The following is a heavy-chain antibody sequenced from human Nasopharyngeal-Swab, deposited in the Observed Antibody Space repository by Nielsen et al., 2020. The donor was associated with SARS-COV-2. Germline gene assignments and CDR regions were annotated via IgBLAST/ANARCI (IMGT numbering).Heavy chain of an antibody. CDR1: GFTFSSYA. CDR3: AKEVGLLWFGELTYYYYGMDV. J-gene: IGHJ6*02. D-gene: IGHD3-10*01. CDR2: ISGSGGST. Sequence: GSLRLSCAASGFTFSSYAMSWVRQAPGKGLEWVSAISGSGGSTYYADSVKGRFTISRDNSKNTLYLQMNSLRAEDTAVYYCAKEVGLLWFGELTYYYYGMDVWGQGTTVTVSS. V-gene: IGHV3-23*01.